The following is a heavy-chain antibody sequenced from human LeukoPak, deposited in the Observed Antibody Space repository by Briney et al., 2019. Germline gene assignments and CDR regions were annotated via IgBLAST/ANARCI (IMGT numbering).Heavy chain of an antibody. Sequence: GASVKVSCKASGYSFTSYGITWVRQAPGQGLEWMGWISGYNGNIKYAQKFQGRVTMTTDTSTSTAYMELRSLRSDDTAVYYCARDYGDYPSYWGQGTLVTVSS. CDR2: ISGYNGNI. V-gene: IGHV1-18*01. J-gene: IGHJ4*02. CDR3: ARDYGDYPSY. D-gene: IGHD4-17*01. CDR1: GYSFTSYG.